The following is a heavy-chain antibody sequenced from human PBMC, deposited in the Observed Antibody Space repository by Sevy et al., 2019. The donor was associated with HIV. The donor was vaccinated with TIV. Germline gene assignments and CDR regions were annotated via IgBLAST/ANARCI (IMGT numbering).Heavy chain of an antibody. CDR3: ARGEQVGGGNWFDP. Sequence: SQTLSLTCAISGDSVSSNSAAWNWIRQSPSRGLEWLGRTYYRSKWYNDYAVSVKSRITINPDTSKNQFSLQLNSVTPQETAVYYCARGEQVGGGNWFDPWGQGTLVTVSS. CDR2: TYYRSKWYN. CDR1: GDSVSSNSAA. J-gene: IGHJ5*02. D-gene: IGHD6-13*01. V-gene: IGHV6-1*01.